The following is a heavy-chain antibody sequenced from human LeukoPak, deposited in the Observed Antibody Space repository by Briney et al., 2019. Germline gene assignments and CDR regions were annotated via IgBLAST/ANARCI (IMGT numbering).Heavy chain of an antibody. CDR2: ISTSGSTI. J-gene: IGHJ3*02. CDR1: GFTFSDYY. CDR3: ARGYCGGDCYSSPDAFDI. V-gene: IGHV3-11*04. D-gene: IGHD2-21*02. Sequence: GGSLRLSCAASGFTFSDYYMSWIRQAPGKGLEWVSYISTSGSTIYYADSVKGRFTISRDNAKNSLYLQMNSLRAEDTAVYYCARGYCGGDCYSSPDAFDIWGQGTMVTVSS.